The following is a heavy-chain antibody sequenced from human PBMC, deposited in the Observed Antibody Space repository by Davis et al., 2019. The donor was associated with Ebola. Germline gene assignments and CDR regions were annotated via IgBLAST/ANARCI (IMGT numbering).Heavy chain of an antibody. J-gene: IGHJ5*02. V-gene: IGHV3-30-3*01. D-gene: IGHD2-2*02. CDR2: TSFDGANA. CDR1: GFAFSSYA. Sequence: PGGSLRLSCAASGFAFSSYAVHWVRQAPGKGLEWVAVTSFDGANADYANSVRGRFTISRDNSNNTLYLQMNNLRLDDSAVYYCARGLLTQYRYNYFDIWGQGTLVTVSS. CDR3: ARGLLTQYRYNYFDI.